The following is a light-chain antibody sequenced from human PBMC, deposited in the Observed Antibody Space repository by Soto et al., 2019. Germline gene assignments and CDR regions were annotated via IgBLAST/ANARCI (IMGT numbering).Light chain of an antibody. V-gene: IGKV1-17*01. CDR3: QQYNSYST. CDR1: QGIRND. J-gene: IGKJ1*01. Sequence: DIQMTQSPSSLSASVGDRVTITFRASQGIRNDLGWYQQKPGKPPKLLIYDASSLESGVPSRFSGSGSGTEFTLTISSLQPDDFATYYCQQYNSYSTFGQGTKVDI. CDR2: DAS.